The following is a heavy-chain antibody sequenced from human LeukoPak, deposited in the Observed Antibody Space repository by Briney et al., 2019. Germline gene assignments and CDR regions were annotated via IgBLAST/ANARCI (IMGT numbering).Heavy chain of an antibody. Sequence: GWSLRLSRATSGFTFSSNWMSWVRHAPGRGLDWVANIKPDGSAEYYAASVKGRFTVSRDNAKNSLYLQMNSLRVEDTAVYYCARANNSSWHNWGQGTLVTVSS. CDR3: ARANNSSWHN. J-gene: IGHJ4*02. D-gene: IGHD6-13*01. V-gene: IGHV3-7*01. CDR2: IKPDGSAE. CDR1: GFTFSSNW.